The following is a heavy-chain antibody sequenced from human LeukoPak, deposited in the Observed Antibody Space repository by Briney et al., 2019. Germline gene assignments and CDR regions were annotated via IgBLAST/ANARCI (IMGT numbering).Heavy chain of an antibody. D-gene: IGHD6-19*01. CDR3: ARRTLGWYTFDF. CDR2: IYTSGNT. CDR1: GGSISSRSYY. Sequence: SETLSLTCTVSGGSISSRSYYWGWIRQPPGKGLEWIGSIYTSGNTYYNPSLKSRVTISVDTSKNQFSLILTSVTAPDTAVYYCARRTLGWYTFDFWGQGTQVTVSS. J-gene: IGHJ4*02. V-gene: IGHV4-39*01.